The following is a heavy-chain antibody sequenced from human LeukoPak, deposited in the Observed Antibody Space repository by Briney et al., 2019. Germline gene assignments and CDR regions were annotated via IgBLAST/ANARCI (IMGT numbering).Heavy chain of an antibody. J-gene: IGHJ6*03. CDR3: AKRSGSLYYYYYMDV. CDR1: GFTFSSYS. CDR2: ISGGGGGK. Sequence: GGSLRLSCAASGFTFSSYSMGWVRQAPGKGLEWVATISGGGGGKYYADSVKGRFTISRDNSKNTLYLQMNSLRAEDTAVYYCAKRSGSLYYYYYMDVWGKGTTVTVS. D-gene: IGHD3-10*01. V-gene: IGHV3-23*01.